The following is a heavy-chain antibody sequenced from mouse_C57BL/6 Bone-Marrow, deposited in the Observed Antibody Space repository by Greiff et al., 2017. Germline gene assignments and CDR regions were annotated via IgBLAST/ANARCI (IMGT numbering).Heavy chain of an antibody. D-gene: IGHD2-4*01. Sequence: EVKLMESGGGLVKPGGSLKPSCAASGFTFSSYAMSWVRQTPEKRLEWVATISDGGSYTYYPDNVKGRFTISRDNAKNNLYLQMSHLKSEDTAMYYCARHYDYDVYAMDYWGQGTSVTVSS. CDR3: ARHYDYDVYAMDY. J-gene: IGHJ4*01. CDR1: GFTFSSYA. CDR2: ISDGGSYT. V-gene: IGHV5-4*03.